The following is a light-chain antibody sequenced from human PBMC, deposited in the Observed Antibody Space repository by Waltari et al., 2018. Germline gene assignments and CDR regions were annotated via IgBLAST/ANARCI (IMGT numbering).Light chain of an antibody. CDR3: QHYGTSFRP. J-gene: IGKJ1*01. V-gene: IGKV3-20*01. CDR1: QSVSSSS. CDR2: AAS. Sequence: ELVLTQSPGTLSLSPGERATPSCRASQSVSSSSLAWYQQKPGHAPRLLIYAASSRATGVPDRFSGSGSGTDFTLTISRLEPEDFAVYYCQHYGTSFRPFGQGTKVEIK.